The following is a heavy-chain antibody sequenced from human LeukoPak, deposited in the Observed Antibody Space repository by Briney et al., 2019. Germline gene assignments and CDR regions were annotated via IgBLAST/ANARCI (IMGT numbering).Heavy chain of an antibody. V-gene: IGHV3-30*18. CDR3: AKTYYYSNMDV. Sequence: GGSLRLSCAASGFTFSSYGMHWVRQAPGKGLEWVAVISYDGSNKYYADSVKGRFTISRDNSKNTLYLQMNSLRAEDTAVYYCAKTYYYSNMDVWGKGTTVTVSS. CDR2: ISYDGSNK. CDR1: GFTFSSYG. J-gene: IGHJ6*03.